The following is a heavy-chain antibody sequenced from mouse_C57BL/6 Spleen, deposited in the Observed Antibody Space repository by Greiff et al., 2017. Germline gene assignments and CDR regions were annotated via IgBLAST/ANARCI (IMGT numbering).Heavy chain of an antibody. CDR3: ASSVYYYGSSLDY. V-gene: IGHV1-50*01. J-gene: IGHJ2*01. CDR2: IDPSDSYT. D-gene: IGHD1-1*01. Sequence: QVQLKESGAELVKPGASVKLSCKASGYTFTSYWMQWVKQRPGQGLEWIGEIDPSDSYTNYNQKFKGKATLTVDTSSSTAYMQLSSLTSEDSAVYYCASSVYYYGSSLDYWGQGTTLTVSS. CDR1: GYTFTSYW.